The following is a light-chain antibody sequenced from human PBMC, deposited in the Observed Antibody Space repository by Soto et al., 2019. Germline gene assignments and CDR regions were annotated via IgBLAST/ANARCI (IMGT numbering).Light chain of an antibody. J-gene: IGKJ1*01. CDR3: QQYRT. Sequence: EIVLTQSPGTLSLSPGERATLSCRASQSVSSSYLAWYQQKPGQAPRLLIYGASSRATGIPDRFSGSGSGTDFSLTISRLEPEDFAVYYCQQYRTFGQRTKV. CDR1: QSVSSSY. CDR2: GAS. V-gene: IGKV3-20*01.